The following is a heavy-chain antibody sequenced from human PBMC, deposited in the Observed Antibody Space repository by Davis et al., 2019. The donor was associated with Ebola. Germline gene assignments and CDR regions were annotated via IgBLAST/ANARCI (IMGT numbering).Heavy chain of an antibody. Sequence: MPSETLSLTCTVSGGSISSYYWSWIRQPPGKGLEWIGYIYYSGSTNYNPSLMSRVTMSQDTSKNQFSLKLSSVTAADTAVYYCARYSREYYYGSGSYSNWFDPWGQGTLVTVSS. CDR3: ARYSREYYYGSGSYSNWFDP. J-gene: IGHJ5*02. D-gene: IGHD3-10*01. V-gene: IGHV4-59*08. CDR2: IYYSGST. CDR1: GGSISSYY.